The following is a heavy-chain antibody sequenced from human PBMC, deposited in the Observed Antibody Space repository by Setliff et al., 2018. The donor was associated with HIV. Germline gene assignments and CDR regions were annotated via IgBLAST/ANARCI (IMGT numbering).Heavy chain of an antibody. CDR3: AGDRGVADYFDY. CDR2: IYHSGST. V-gene: IGHV4-4*02. CDR1: GGSISSSHW. Sequence: SETLSLTCAVSGGSISSSHWWSWVRQPPGMGLEWIGEIYHSGSTNYNPSLKSRVTISVDKSKNQFSLKLISVTAADTAVYYCAGDRGVADYFDYWGHGTLVTVSS. D-gene: IGHD3-10*01. J-gene: IGHJ4*01.